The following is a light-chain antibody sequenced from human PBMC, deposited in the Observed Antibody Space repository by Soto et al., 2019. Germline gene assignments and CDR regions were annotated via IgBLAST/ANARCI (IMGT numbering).Light chain of an antibody. CDR3: SSYTSRSSSTYV. J-gene: IGLJ1*01. V-gene: IGLV2-14*01. Sequence: QYALTQPASVSGSPGQSITISCTGTSCDVGGYNYVSWYQQHPGKAPKLMIYDVSNRPSGVSNRFSGSKSGNTASLTISGLQAEDEADYYCSSYTSRSSSTYVFGTGTKLTVL. CDR1: SCDVGGYNY. CDR2: DVS.